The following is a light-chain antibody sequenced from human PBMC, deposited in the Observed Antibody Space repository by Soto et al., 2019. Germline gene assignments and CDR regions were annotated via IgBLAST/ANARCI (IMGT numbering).Light chain of an antibody. J-gene: IGKJ1*01. V-gene: IGKV1-5*01. Sequence: DIQMTESPSTLSASVGRRVTITCRPSRSISTWLAWYQQKPGKAPKLLIYDASSLESGVPSRFSGSGSGTELTLTISSLQPDDFATYYCQQYNSYSRTFGQGTKVDIK. CDR1: RSISTW. CDR2: DAS. CDR3: QQYNSYSRT.